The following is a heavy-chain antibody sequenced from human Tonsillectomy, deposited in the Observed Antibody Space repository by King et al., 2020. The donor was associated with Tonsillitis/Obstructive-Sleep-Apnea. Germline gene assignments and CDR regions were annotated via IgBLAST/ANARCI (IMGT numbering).Heavy chain of an antibody. J-gene: IGHJ4*02. CDR3: ARELRDPGFDY. CDR1: GYTFTSYY. Sequence: QLVQSGAEVKKPGASVKVSCKASGYTFTSYYMHWVRQSPGQGLEWMGIINPSGGGTSYAQKFQGRVTMTRDTSTSTVYMELSSLRSEDTAVYYCARELRDPGFDYWGQGTLVTVSS. V-gene: IGHV1-46*01. CDR2: INPSGGGT. D-gene: IGHD4-17*01.